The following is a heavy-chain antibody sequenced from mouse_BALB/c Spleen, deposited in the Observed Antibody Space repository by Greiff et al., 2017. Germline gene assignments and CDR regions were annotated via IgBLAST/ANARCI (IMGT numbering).Heavy chain of an antibody. D-gene: IGHD2-4*01. CDR1: GYTFTSYW. J-gene: IGHJ3*01. Sequence: QVQLQQPGAELVRPGASVKLSCKASGYTFTSYWINWVKQRPGQGLEWIGNIYPSDSYTNYNQKFKDKATLTVDKSSSTAYMQLSSPTSEDSAVYYCTRSRDYDWFAYWGQGTLVTVSA. CDR2: IYPSDSYT. V-gene: IGHV1-69*02. CDR3: TRSRDYDWFAY.